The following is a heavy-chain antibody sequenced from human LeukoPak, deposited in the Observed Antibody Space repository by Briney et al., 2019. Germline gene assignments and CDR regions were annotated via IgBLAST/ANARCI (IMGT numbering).Heavy chain of an antibody. J-gene: IGHJ6*02. Sequence: GGSLRLSCAASGNYWMHWVRQVPGKGLVWVSHINSDGSWTSYADSVKGRFTISKDNAKNTVYLQMNSLRAEDTAVYYCARRNAMDVWGQGTTVIVFS. CDR3: ARRNAMDV. CDR2: INSDGSWT. CDR1: GNYW. V-gene: IGHV3-74*01.